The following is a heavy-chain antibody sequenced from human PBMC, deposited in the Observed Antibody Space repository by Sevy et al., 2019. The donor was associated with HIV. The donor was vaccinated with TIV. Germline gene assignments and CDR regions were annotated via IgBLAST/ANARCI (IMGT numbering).Heavy chain of an antibody. CDR2: IYYSGST. D-gene: IGHD3-22*01. Sequence: SETLSLTCTVSGGSINSYYWSWIRQPPGKGLEWIGYIYYSGSTSYNPPLKSRVTISVDTPKNQFSLKLNSVTAADTAVYYCARSDTSAYYYFDYWGLGILVTVSS. J-gene: IGHJ4*02. CDR3: ARSDTSAYYYFDY. V-gene: IGHV4-59*12. CDR1: GGSINSYY.